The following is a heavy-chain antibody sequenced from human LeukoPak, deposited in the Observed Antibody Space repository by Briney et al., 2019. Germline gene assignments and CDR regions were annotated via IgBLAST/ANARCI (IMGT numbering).Heavy chain of an antibody. D-gene: IGHD6-6*01. CDR1: GGSISSYY. CDR3: ASFSIAARWGLRGG. J-gene: IGHJ4*02. Sequence: SETLSLTCTVSGGSISSYYWSWIRQPPGKGLEWIGYIYYSGSTYYNPSLKSRVTISVDTSKNQFSLKLSSVTAADTAVYYCASFSIAARWGLRGGWGQGTLVTVSS. V-gene: IGHV4-59*08. CDR2: IYYSGST.